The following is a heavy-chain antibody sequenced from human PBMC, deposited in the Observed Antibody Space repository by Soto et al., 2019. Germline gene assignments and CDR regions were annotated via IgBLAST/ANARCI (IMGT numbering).Heavy chain of an antibody. D-gene: IGHD4-17*01. J-gene: IGHJ2*01. V-gene: IGHV4-31*03. Sequence: QVQLQESGPGLVKPSQTLSLTCTVSGGSISSGGYYWSWIRQHPGKGLEWIGYIYYSWSTYYNPSLESRVTISVDTSKNQFSLKLSSVTAADTAVYYCARGPHHDYGDYVVWYFDLWGRGNLVTVSS. CDR1: GGSISSGGYY. CDR2: IYYSWST. CDR3: ARGPHHDYGDYVVWYFDL.